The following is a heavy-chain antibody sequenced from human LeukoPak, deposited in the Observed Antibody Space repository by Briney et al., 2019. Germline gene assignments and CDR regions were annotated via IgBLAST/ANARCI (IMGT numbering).Heavy chain of an antibody. Sequence: SETLSLTCAVDGGSFSGYYWSWIRQPPGKGLEWIGEINHSGSTNYNPSLKSRVTISVDTSKNQFSLKLSSVTAADTAVYYCARGSNRGRNVVVPAAIKFDYWGQGTLVTVSS. CDR2: INHSGST. CDR1: GGSFSGYY. J-gene: IGHJ4*02. V-gene: IGHV4-34*01. D-gene: IGHD2-2*01. CDR3: ARGSNRGRNVVVPAAIKFDY.